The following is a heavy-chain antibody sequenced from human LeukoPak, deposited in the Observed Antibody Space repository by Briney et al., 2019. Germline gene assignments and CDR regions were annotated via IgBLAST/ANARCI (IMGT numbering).Heavy chain of an antibody. CDR3: ARLRRDYYYYYMDV. V-gene: IGHV4-39*01. Sequence: PSETLSLTCTVSGGSISSSSYYWGWTRQPPGKGLEWIGTIYYSGSTYYNPSLKSRVTISVDTSKNQFSLKVSSVTAADTAVYYCARLRRDYYYYYMDVWGKGTTVTVSS. J-gene: IGHJ6*03. CDR2: IYYSGST. CDR1: GGSISSSSYY.